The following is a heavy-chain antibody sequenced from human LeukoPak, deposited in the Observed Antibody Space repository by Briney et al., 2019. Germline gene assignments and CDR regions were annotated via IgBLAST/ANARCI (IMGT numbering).Heavy chain of an antibody. V-gene: IGHV4-59*01. CDR3: ASGGVDTASFDY. D-gene: IGHD5-18*01. J-gene: IGHJ4*02. Sequence: SSETLSLTCTVSGGSISSYYWSWIRQPPGKGLEWIAYMYYSGSTNYNPSLKSRVTISVHTSKNQFSLNLGSVTPADTAVYYCASGGVDTASFDYWGQGTLVTVSS. CDR2: MYYSGST. CDR1: GGSISSYY.